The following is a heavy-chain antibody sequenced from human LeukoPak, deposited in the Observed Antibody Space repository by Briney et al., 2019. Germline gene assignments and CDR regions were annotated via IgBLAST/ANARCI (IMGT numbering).Heavy chain of an antibody. CDR2: IRYDGSDK. J-gene: IGHJ2*01. CDR1: GFTFSNYG. Sequence: GGSLRLSCAASGFTFSNYGMHWVRQAPGKGLEWVAFIRYDGSDKYYADSVKGRFTISRDNAKDSLYLQMNSLRAEDTAVYYCARGVPAAISNWYFDLWGRGTLVTVSS. CDR3: ARGVPAAISNWYFDL. D-gene: IGHD2-2*01. V-gene: IGHV3-30*02.